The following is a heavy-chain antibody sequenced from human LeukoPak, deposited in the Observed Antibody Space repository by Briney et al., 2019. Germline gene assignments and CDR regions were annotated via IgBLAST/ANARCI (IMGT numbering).Heavy chain of an antibody. Sequence: SQTLSLTCAISGDSVSSNSAAWNWIRQSPSRGLEWLGRTYYRSKWYNDYAVSVKSRITINPDTSKNQFSLQLNSVTPEDTAVYYCASDGLGYSSSSEDYYMDVWGKGTTVTVSS. CDR1: GDSVSSNSAA. V-gene: IGHV6-1*01. CDR3: ASDGLGYSSSSEDYYMDV. CDR2: TYYRSKWYN. D-gene: IGHD6-6*01. J-gene: IGHJ6*03.